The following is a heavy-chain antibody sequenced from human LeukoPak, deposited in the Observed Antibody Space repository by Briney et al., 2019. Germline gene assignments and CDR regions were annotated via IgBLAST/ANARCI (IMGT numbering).Heavy chain of an antibody. J-gene: IGHJ5*02. V-gene: IGHV4-34*01. D-gene: IGHD6-19*01. CDR2: INHSGST. CDR3: ARKILRQWLVGGVNWFDP. CDR1: GGSFSGYY. Sequence: SETLSLTCAVYGGSFSGYYWSWIRQPPGKGLEWIGEINHSGSTNYNPSLKSRVTISVDTSKNQFSLKLSSVTAADTAVYYCARKILRQWLVGGVNWFDPWGQGTLVTVSS.